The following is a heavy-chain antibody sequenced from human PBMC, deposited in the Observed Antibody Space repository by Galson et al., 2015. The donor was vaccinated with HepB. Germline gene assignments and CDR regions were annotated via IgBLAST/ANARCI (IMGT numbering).Heavy chain of an antibody. Sequence: TLSLTCTVSGDSISSGGYYWTWIRQHPGKGLEWIGCIYYSGITNYSPSLKSRATISVDTSKNQFSLKLNSVTAADTAVYYCAREIFGYFGRVSCYGWFAPRVKGTLCTLSS. CDR2: IYYSGIT. D-gene: IGHD2-15*01. CDR3: AREIFGYFGRVSCYGWFAP. CDR1: GDSISSGGYY. J-gene: IGHJ5*02. V-gene: IGHV4-31*03.